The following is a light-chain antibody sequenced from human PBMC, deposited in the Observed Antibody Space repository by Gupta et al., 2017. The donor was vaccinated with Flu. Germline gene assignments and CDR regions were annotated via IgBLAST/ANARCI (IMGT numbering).Light chain of an antibody. CDR3: QQYDTYSWT. CDR2: KTS. J-gene: IGKJ1*01. CDR1: ESISGW. Sequence: DIQMTQSPSTLSASVGDRVTIACRASESISGWLAWYQQKPGKAPKLLIYKTSGLEDGVPSRFSGSGSGTEFSLTISSLQPDDFATYYCQQYDTYSWTFGQGTKVEI. V-gene: IGKV1-5*03.